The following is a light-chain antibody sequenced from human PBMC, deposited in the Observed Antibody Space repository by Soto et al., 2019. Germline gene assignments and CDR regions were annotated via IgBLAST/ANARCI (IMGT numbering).Light chain of an antibody. CDR2: EVN. CDR1: SSDIGGYNY. CDR3: SSYAGSNNLV. Sequence: QSALTQPPSASGSPGQSVTISCTGTSSDIGGYNYVSWYQQHPGKAPKLMIYEVNKRPSGVPDRFSGSKSGNTASLTVSGLQAEDEADYYCSSYAGSNNLVVGGGTKVTVL. J-gene: IGLJ2*01. V-gene: IGLV2-8*01.